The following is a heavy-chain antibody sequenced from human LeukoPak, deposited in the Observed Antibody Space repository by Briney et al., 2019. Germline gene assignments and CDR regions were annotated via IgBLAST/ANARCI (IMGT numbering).Heavy chain of an antibody. CDR2: IYYTGIT. Sequence: PSETLSLTCIVSGGSLSSHYWSWIRQPPGKGLEWIGSIYYTGITYYNPSLKSRLTISVDTSRNYFSLKLTSVTAADTAVYYCARLRNGSPGDYWGQGTLVTVSS. D-gene: IGHD1-26*01. V-gene: IGHV4-59*05. J-gene: IGHJ4*02. CDR3: ARLRNGSPGDY. CDR1: GGSLSSHY.